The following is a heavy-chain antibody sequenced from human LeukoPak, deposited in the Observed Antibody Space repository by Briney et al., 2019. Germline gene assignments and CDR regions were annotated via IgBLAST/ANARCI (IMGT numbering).Heavy chain of an antibody. CDR1: GFSFSDYG. CDR3: AKSHRPTSCSRTYYCDY. V-gene: IGHV3-30*02. Sequence: GGSLRLSCAVSGFSFSDYGMHWVRQAPAKGLEWVAFIRYDESKTYYGDSVKGRFTVSRDNSKNTLYLQMDSLRADDTAVYYCAKSHRPTSCSRTYYCDYWGQGTLVTVSS. CDR2: IRYDESKT. J-gene: IGHJ4*02. D-gene: IGHD2-15*01.